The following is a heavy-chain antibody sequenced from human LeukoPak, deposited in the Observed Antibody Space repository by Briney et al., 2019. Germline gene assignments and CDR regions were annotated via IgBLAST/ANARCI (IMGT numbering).Heavy chain of an antibody. D-gene: IGHD6-13*01. Sequence: SETLSLTCTVSGGSISSSSYYWGWIRQPPGKGLEWIGSIFYSGSTYYNPSLKSRVTISVDTSKNQFSLKLSSVTAADTAVYYCAVQAAGTGLRYYYYYYMDVWGKGTTVTVSS. V-gene: IGHV4-39*07. J-gene: IGHJ6*03. CDR3: AVQAAGTGLRYYYYYYMDV. CDR2: IFYSGST. CDR1: GGSISSSSYY.